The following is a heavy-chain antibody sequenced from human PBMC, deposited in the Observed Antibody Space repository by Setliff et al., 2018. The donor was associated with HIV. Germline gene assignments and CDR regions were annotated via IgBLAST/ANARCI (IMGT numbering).Heavy chain of an antibody. J-gene: IGHJ4*02. D-gene: IGHD4-17*01. CDR1: GFTFSSYW. Sequence: GESLTISCAASGFTFSSYWMSWVRQAPGKGLEWVANIKQDGSEKYYVDSVKGRFTIPRDNAKNSLYLQMNSLRAEDTAVYYCAREPATVTTDYFDYWGQGTLVPVSS. V-gene: IGHV3-7*01. CDR3: AREPATVTTDYFDY. CDR2: IKQDGSEK.